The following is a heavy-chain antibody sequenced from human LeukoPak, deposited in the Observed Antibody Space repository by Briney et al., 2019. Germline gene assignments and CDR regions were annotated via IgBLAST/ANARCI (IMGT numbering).Heavy chain of an antibody. CDR3: ARLRGRELSD. V-gene: IGHV5-51*01. Sequence: GESLKISCKGSGYTLTSCWIAWVRQMPGKGLEWMGIIFPADSDTRYSPSFQGQVTISADKSIGTAYLQWSSLKASDTAMYYCARLRGRELSDWGQGTLVTVSS. J-gene: IGHJ4*02. CDR2: IFPADSDT. CDR1: GYTLTSCW. D-gene: IGHD3-16*02.